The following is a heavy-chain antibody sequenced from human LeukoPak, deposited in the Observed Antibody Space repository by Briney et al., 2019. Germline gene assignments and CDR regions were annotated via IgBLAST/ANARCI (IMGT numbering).Heavy chain of an antibody. D-gene: IGHD5-12*01. CDR2: IYHSGST. J-gene: IGHJ3*02. CDR3: AVTANSGYGRGAFDI. Sequence: KPSETLSLTCTVSGGSISSDGYYWSWIRQPPGKGLEWIGHIYHSGSTNYNPSLKSRVTISVDKSKNQFSLKLSSVTAADTAVYYCAVTANSGYGRGAFDIWGQGTMVTVSS. CDR1: GGSISSDGYY. V-gene: IGHV4-30-2*01.